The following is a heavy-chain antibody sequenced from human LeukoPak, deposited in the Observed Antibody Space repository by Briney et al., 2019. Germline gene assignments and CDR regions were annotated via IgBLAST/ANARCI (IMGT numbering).Heavy chain of an antibody. J-gene: IGHJ4*02. CDR1: GFTFSTYN. CDR2: ITSSSSYI. CDR3: ARVRY. V-gene: IGHV3-21*01. Sequence: GESLRLSCAASGFTFSTYNMNWVRQAPGKGLEWVSSITSSSSYIYYADSVKGRFTISRDNAKSSLYLQMNSLRDEDTAVYYCARVRYWGQGTLVTVSS.